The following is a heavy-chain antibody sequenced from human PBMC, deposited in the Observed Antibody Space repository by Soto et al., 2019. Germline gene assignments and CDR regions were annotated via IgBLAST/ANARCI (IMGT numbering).Heavy chain of an antibody. CDR1: GFTFSSYG. V-gene: IGHV3-30*18. CDR2: ISYDGSNK. CDR3: AKDHGWFDP. J-gene: IGHJ5*02. Sequence: QVQLVESGGGVVQPGRSLRLSCAASGFTFSSYGMHWVRQAPGKGLEWVAVISYDGSNKYYADSVKGRFTISRDNSKNTLYLQMNSLRAEDTAVYYSAKDHGWFDPWGQGTLVTVSS.